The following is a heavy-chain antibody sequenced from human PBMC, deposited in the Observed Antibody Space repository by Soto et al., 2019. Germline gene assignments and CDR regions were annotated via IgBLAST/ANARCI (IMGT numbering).Heavy chain of an antibody. CDR1: GYTFKTYG. Sequence: QIQLVQSGPEVKEPGASVKVSCKAFGYTFKTYGIAWVRQAPGQGLEWMGWISPYNGDTLYAKNVLGRVTLTTDTPTSTAYMEMRSLRSDDTAVYYCASVPSYRPEDQWGQGTLVTVSS. CDR2: ISPYNGDT. V-gene: IGHV1-18*01. CDR3: ASVPSYRPEDQ. J-gene: IGHJ4*02. D-gene: IGHD3-16*02.